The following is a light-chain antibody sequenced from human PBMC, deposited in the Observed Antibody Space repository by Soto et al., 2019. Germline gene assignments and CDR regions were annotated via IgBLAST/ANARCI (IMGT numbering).Light chain of an antibody. CDR2: AAS. V-gene: IGKV1-39*01. CDR3: QQVKSYPLT. J-gene: IGKJ4*01. Sequence: DIQMTQSPSSLSASVGDRVTITCRASQSISSYLNWYQQKPGKAPNFLIYAASTLQSGVPSRFSGSGSGTDFTLTISSLQPEDFATYYCQQVKSYPLTFGGGTKVDIK. CDR1: QSISSY.